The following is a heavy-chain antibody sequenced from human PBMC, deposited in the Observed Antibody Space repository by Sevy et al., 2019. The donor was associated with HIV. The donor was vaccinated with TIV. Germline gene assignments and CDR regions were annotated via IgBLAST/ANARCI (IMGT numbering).Heavy chain of an antibody. CDR3: TTDLGRGYCSGGSRYLTAG. J-gene: IGHJ4*02. D-gene: IGHD2-15*01. CDR2: IKSKTDGGTK. V-gene: IGHV3-15*01. Sequence: GGSLRLSCAASGFTFSNAWMSWVRQAPGKGLEWVGRIKSKTDGGTKDYAAPVKGRFTISADDSKNTLYLQMNSLKTADTAGYYCTTDLGRGYCSGGSRYLTAGWGQGTLVTVSS. CDR1: GFTFSNAW.